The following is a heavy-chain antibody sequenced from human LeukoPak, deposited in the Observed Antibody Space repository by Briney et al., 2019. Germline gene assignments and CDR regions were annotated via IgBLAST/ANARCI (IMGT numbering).Heavy chain of an antibody. Sequence: SQTLSLTRAISVDSVSDNTAAWNWVRQSPSRGLEWLGRTYYRSKWYNDYPVSVKSRITINPDTSKNQFSLPLNSVTPGDTAVYYCSSTHSSGRNIVDWGEGALVTVSS. J-gene: IGHJ4*02. D-gene: IGHD3-22*01. V-gene: IGHV6-1*01. CDR2: TYYRSKWYN. CDR3: SSTHSSGRNIVD. CDR1: VDSVSDNTAA.